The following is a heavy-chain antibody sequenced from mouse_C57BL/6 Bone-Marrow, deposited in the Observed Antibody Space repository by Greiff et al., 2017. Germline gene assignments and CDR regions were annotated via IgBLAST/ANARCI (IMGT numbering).Heavy chain of an antibody. CDR2: IHPNSGST. D-gene: IGHD2-3*01. V-gene: IGHV1-64*01. CDR1: GYTFTSYW. J-gene: IGHJ2*01. CDR3: ARQRWLLLYYFDY. Sequence: QVQLQQPGAELVKPGASVKLSCKASGYTFTSYWMHLVKQRPGQGLEWIGIIHPNSGSTNYNEKFKSKATLTVDKSSSTAYMQLSSLTSEDSAVYYCARQRWLLLYYFDYWGQGTTLTVSS.